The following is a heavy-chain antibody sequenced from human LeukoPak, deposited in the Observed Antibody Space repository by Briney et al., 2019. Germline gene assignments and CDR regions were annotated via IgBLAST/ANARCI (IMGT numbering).Heavy chain of an antibody. CDR2: INPNSGGT. CDR3: ARTKKVDYGDYENYFDY. Sequence: ASVKVSCKASGYTFTGYYMHWVRQAPGQGLEWMGWINPNSGGTNYAQKFQGRVTMTRDTSISTAYMELSRLRSDDTAVYYCARTKKVDYGDYENYFDYWGQGTLVTVSS. V-gene: IGHV1-2*02. D-gene: IGHD4-17*01. J-gene: IGHJ4*02. CDR1: GYTFTGYY.